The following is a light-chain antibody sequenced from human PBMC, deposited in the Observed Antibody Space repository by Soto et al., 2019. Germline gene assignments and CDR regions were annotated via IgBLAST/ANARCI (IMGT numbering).Light chain of an antibody. J-gene: IGKJ4*01. CDR1: QSVSSSY. Sequence: EVVLTQSPDTLSLPPGERATLSCRASQSVSSSYLAWYQQKPGQAPRLLIYGASSRATGIPDRFSGSGSGTDFTLTISRLEPEDFAVYYCQLYSITPLSFGGGTKVDIK. CDR3: QLYSITPLS. CDR2: GAS. V-gene: IGKV3-20*01.